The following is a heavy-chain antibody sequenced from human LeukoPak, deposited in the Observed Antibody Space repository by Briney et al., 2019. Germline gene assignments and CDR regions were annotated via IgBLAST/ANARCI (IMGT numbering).Heavy chain of an antibody. CDR1: GDSISNSGYY. CDR3: TRLGASSGYYDY. Sequence: PSETLSLTCTVSGDSISNSGYYWGWIRQPPGKGLEWIGSIYSRGTTYYNPSLKSRVTISLDTSKNQFSLKLSSGTAADTAVYYCTRLGASSGYYDYWGQGTLVTVSS. D-gene: IGHD3-22*01. J-gene: IGHJ4*02. CDR2: IYSRGTT. V-gene: IGHV4-39*01.